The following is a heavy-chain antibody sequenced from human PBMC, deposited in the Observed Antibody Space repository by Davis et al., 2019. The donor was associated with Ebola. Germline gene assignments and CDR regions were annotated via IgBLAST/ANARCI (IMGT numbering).Heavy chain of an antibody. V-gene: IGHV4-59*01. D-gene: IGHD3-3*01. J-gene: IGHJ6*02. Sequence: SETLSLTCTVSGVSISGYYWSWIRQSPGKGLEWIGYVHYTGSANYNPSLKSQVTISVDRTTNQFSLRLTSVTAADTAVYYCVRGFGVLDYHYGMDVWGQGTTVTVSS. CDR3: VRGFGVLDYHYGMDV. CDR2: VHYTGSA. CDR1: GVSISGYY.